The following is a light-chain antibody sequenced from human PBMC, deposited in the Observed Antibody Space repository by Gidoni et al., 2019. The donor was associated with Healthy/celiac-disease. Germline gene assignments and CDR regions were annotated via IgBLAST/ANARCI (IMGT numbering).Light chain of an antibody. CDR3: QQSYSTPWT. J-gene: IGKJ1*01. CDR2: AAS. V-gene: IGKV1-39*01. Sequence: DIQMTQSPSSLSASVGDRVTITCRTSQTISTYLNWYQQKPGKAPKLLIYAASSLQRGVPSRCSGSGSGTDFTLTISSLQAEDFATYYCQQSYSTPWTFGQGTKVEIK. CDR1: QTISTY.